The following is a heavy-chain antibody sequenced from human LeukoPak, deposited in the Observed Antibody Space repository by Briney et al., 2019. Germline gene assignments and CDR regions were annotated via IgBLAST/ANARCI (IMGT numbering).Heavy chain of an antibody. V-gene: IGHV1-2*04. J-gene: IGHJ4*02. CDR1: GYTFNDYY. Sequence: ASVKVSCKTSGYTFNDYYIHWVRQAPGQGLEWMGWINPNSGGTNYAQKFQDWVTMTRDTSIGTAYMELRRLRSDDTAVYYCARDLESWGQGTLVTVSS. CDR2: INPNSGGT. CDR3: ARDLES.